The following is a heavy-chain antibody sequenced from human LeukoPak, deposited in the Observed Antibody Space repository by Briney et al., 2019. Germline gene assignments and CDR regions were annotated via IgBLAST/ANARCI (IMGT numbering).Heavy chain of an antibody. V-gene: IGHV4-34*01. J-gene: IGHJ4*02. Sequence: SSETLSLTCAVYGGSFSGYYWSWIRQPPGKGLEWIGEINHSGSTNYNPSLKSRVTISVDTSKNQFSLKLSSVTAADTAVYYCARVRGRWLQSSLGYFDYWGQGTLVTVSS. CDR2: INHSGST. CDR1: GGSFSGYY. D-gene: IGHD5-24*01. CDR3: ARVRGRWLQSSLGYFDY.